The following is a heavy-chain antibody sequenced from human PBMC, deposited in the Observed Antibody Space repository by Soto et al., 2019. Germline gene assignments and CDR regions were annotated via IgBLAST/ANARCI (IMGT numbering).Heavy chain of an antibody. V-gene: IGHV1-3*01. CDR1: GYTFTSYA. Sequence: GASVKVSCKASGYTFTSYAMHWVRQAPGQRLEWMGWINAGNGNTKYSQKFQGRVTITRDTSASTAYMELSSLRSEDTAVYYCASGGDSRPGADYYGLDVWGHGTTVTVSS. J-gene: IGHJ6*02. CDR3: ASGGDSRPGADYYGLDV. CDR2: INAGNGNT. D-gene: IGHD6-13*01.